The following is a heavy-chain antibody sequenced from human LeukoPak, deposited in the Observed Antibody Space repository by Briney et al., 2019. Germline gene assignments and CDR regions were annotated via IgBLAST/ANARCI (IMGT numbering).Heavy chain of an antibody. CDR2: ISSSSSYI. CDR3: ARDDGVLLWFGELE. D-gene: IGHD3-10*01. V-gene: IGHV3-21*01. J-gene: IGHJ4*02. CDR1: GFTFSSYS. Sequence: GGSLRLSCAASGFTFSSYSMNWVRQAPGKGLEWVSSISSSSSYIYYADSVKGRFTISRDNAKNSLYLQMNSLRAEDTAVYYCARDDGVLLWFGELEWGQGTLVTVSS.